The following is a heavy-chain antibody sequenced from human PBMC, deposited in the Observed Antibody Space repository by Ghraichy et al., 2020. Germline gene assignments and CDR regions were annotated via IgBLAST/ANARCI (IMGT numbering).Heavy chain of an antibody. V-gene: IGHV3-23*01. J-gene: IGHJ4*02. CDR1: GFTFSSYD. CDR2: ITGSGGST. CDR3: VKGSGSCYSGAGN. Sequence: GGSLRLSCVASGFTFSSYDMTWVRQAPGKGLEWVSCITGSGGSTYYADSVKGRFTISRDNSKNTLYLQMSSLRVEDTAVYYCVKGSGSCYSGAGNWGQGTLVTVSS. D-gene: IGHD2-15*01.